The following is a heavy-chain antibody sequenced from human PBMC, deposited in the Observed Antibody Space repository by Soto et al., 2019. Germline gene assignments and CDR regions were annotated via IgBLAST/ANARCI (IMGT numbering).Heavy chain of an antibody. CDR2: FDPEDGET. D-gene: IGHD3-10*01. V-gene: IGHV1-24*01. Sequence: VQLVQSGAEVKRPGASVKVSCQVSGYTLTELSMHWVRQAPGNGLEWMGGFDPEDGETIYAQKCQCRVTMTEDTSTDTAYKGLSSPKSEDTAVYSCATDHAHAVRSGWYFELWGSGNLVTFSS. CDR1: GYTLTELS. CDR3: ATDHAHAVRSGWYFEL. J-gene: IGHJ2*01.